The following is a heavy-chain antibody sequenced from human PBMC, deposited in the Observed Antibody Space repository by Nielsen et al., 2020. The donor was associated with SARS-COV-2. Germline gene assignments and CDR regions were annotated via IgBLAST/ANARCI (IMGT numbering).Heavy chain of an antibody. D-gene: IGHD4-23*01. CDR3: AKDYGGGVEI. J-gene: IGHJ3*02. Sequence: SETLSLTCAVHGGSFSSDYWSWIRQPPGKGLEWIGEVTHIGKINYNTSLKSRVTISVDTSKGQISLMLSSVTAADTAVYYCAKDYGGGVEIWGQGTMVTVSS. V-gene: IGHV4-34*01. CDR2: VTHIGKI. CDR1: GGSFSSDY.